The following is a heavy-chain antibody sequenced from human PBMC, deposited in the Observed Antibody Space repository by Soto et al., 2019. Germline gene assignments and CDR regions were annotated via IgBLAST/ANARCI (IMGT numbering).Heavy chain of an antibody. CDR2: ISAGRST. J-gene: IGHJ6*04. CDR3: TKVRGDPV. V-gene: IGHV3-23*01. D-gene: IGHD4-17*01. CDR1: GFTFSNYA. Sequence: EVQVLESGGDLLQPGGSLRLSCAASGFTFSNYAMNWVRQAPGKGPEWVSGISAGRSTYYADSVKGRFTISRDNSKSTLFLQMDSLRAEDTALYYCTKVRGDPVWGKGTTVTVSS.